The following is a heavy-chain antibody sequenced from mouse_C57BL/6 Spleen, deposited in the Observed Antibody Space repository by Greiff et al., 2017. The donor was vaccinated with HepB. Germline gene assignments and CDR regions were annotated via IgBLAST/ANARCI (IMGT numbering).Heavy chain of an antibody. CDR1: GYTFTSYW. Sequence: QVQLQQPGAELVRPGTSVKLSCKASGYTFTSYWMHWVKQRPGQGLEWIGVIDPSDSYTNYNQKFKGKATLTVDTSSSTAYMQLSSLTSEDSAVYYCARRSTMVYFDYWGQGTTRTVSS. V-gene: IGHV1-59*01. CDR2: IDPSDSYT. D-gene: IGHD2-1*01. CDR3: ARRSTMVYFDY. J-gene: IGHJ2*01.